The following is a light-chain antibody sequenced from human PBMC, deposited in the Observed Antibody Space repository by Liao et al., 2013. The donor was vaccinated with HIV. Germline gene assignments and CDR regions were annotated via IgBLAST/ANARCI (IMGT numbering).Light chain of an antibody. CDR3: QVWDSRSDHLVV. CDR2: YHS. Sequence: SYELTQPPSVSVSPGKTARITCEGNNIGGESVHWYQQKPGQAPVLVIYYHSDRPSGIPERFSGSNSGNTATLTISRVEAGDEADYYCQVWDSRSDHLVVFGGGTKLTVL. V-gene: IGLV3-21*04. CDR1: NIGGES. J-gene: IGLJ2*01.